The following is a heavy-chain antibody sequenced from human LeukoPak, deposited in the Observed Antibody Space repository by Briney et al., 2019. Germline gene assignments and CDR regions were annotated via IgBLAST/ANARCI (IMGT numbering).Heavy chain of an antibody. CDR1: GGTFSSYA. J-gene: IGHJ3*02. Sequence: SVTVSCKASGGTFSSYAISWVRQAPGQGLEWMGGIIPIFGTANYAQKFQGRVTITTDESTSTAYMELSSLRSEDTAVYYCARPLLGYCSSTSCLGAFDIWGQGTMVTVSS. CDR2: IIPIFGTA. V-gene: IGHV1-69*05. CDR3: ARPLLGYCSSTSCLGAFDI. D-gene: IGHD2-2*01.